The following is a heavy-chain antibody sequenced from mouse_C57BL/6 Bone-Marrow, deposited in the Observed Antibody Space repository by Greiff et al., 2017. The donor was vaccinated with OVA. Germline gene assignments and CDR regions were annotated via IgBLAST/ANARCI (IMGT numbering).Heavy chain of an antibody. J-gene: IGHJ2*01. V-gene: IGHV1-61*01. CDR3: ARGRGTLTEDYFDY. D-gene: IGHD2-14*01. CDR1: GYTFTSYW. Sequence: QVQLQQPGAELVRPGSSVKLSCKASGYTFTSYWMDWVKQRPGQGLEWIGNIYPSDSETHYNQKFKDKATLTVDKSSSTAYMQLSSLTSEDSAVYDCARGRGTLTEDYFDYWGQGTTLTVSS. CDR2: IYPSDSET.